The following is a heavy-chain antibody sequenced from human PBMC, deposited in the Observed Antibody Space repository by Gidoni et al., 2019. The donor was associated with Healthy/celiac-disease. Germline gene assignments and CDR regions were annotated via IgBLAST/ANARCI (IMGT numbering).Heavy chain of an antibody. Sequence: QVQLVESGGGVVQPGRSLRLSCAASGFPFSTHGMHWVRQAPGKGLEWVAVIWYDGSNKYYADSVKGRFTISRDNSKNTLYLQMNSLRAEDTAVYYCARDGKLELPGGDAFDIWGQGTMVTVSS. J-gene: IGHJ3*02. CDR1: GFPFSTHG. V-gene: IGHV3-33*01. D-gene: IGHD1-7*01. CDR3: ARDGKLELPGGDAFDI. CDR2: IWYDGSNK.